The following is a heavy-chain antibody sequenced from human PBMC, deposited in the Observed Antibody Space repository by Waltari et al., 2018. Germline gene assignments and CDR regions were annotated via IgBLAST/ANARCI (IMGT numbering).Heavy chain of an antibody. Sequence: QITLKESGPTLVKPTQTLTLTCTFSGFSLSTSGVGVGWIRQPPGKALEWLALIYWNDDKRYSPSLKSRLTITKDTSKNQVVLTMTNMDPVDTATYYCAHRPRGVRYFDWLYDAFDIWGQGTMVTVSS. CDR3: AHRPRGVRYFDWLYDAFDI. CDR2: IYWNDDK. D-gene: IGHD3-9*01. V-gene: IGHV2-5*01. CDR1: GFSLSTSGVG. J-gene: IGHJ3*02.